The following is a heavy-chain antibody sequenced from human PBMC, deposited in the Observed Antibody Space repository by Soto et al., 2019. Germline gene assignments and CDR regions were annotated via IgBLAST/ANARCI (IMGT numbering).Heavy chain of an antibody. V-gene: IGHV4-34*01. CDR3: ARGGISHWAYFYYMDV. J-gene: IGHJ6*03. D-gene: IGHD2-21*01. Sequence: SETLSLTCTVSGGSISDYFWSWIRQLPGMALEWIGEINHLGSINYNPSLKSRVTMSVDTSKNQFSLTLNSVTAADTATYYCARGGISHWAYFYYMDVWDRGTTVTVSS. CDR1: GGSISDYF. CDR2: INHLGSI.